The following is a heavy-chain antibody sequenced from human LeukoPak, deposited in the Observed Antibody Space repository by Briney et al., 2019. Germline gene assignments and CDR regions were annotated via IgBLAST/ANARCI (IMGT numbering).Heavy chain of an antibody. V-gene: IGHV3-33*01. CDR2: IWYDGSNK. CDR1: GFTFSSYG. J-gene: IGHJ3*02. CDR3: ARGMGVRAFDI. D-gene: IGHD3-10*01. Sequence: PGGSLRLSCAASGFTFSSYGMHWVPQAPGKGLEWVAVIWYDGSNKYYADSVKGRFTISRDNSKNTLYLQMNSLRAEDTAVYYCARGMGVRAFDIRGQGTMVTVSS.